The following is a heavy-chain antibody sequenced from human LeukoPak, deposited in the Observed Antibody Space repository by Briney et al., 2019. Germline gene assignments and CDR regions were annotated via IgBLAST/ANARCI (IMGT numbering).Heavy chain of an antibody. Sequence: GRSLRLSCAASGFTFSSYGTHWVRQAPGKGLEWVAVISYDGSNKYYADSVKGRFTISRDNSKNTLYLQMNSLRAEDTAVYYCAKHRQKVATKGPFDYWGQGTLVTVSS. CDR3: AKHRQKVATKGPFDY. J-gene: IGHJ4*02. D-gene: IGHD5-12*01. CDR2: ISYDGSNK. CDR1: GFTFSSYG. V-gene: IGHV3-30*18.